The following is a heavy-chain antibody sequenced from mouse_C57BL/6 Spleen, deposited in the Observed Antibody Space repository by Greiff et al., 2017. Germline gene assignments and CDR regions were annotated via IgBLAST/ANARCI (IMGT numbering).Heavy chain of an antibody. J-gene: IGHJ4*01. CDR3: ARDLLWYYYAMDY. CDR2: INYDGSST. CDR1: GFTFSDYY. D-gene: IGHD2-1*01. V-gene: IGHV5-16*01. Sequence: EVQLVESEGGLVQPGSSMKLSCTASGFTFSDYYMAWVRQVPEKGLEWVANINYDGSSTYYLATLKSRFIIARDNAKNILYLQMSSLKSEDTATYYCARDLLWYYYAMDYWGQGTSVTVSS.